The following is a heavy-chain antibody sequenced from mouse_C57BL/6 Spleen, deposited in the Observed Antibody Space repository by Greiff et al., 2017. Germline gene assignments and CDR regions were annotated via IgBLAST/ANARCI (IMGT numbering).Heavy chain of an antibody. Sequence: QVQLKQSGAELVRPGASVKLSCKASGYTFTDYYINWVKQRPGQGLEWIARIYPGSGNTYYNEKFKGKATLTAEKSSSTAYMQLSSLTSEDSAVYFCARSLYYYGSSWYFDVWGTGTTVTVSS. V-gene: IGHV1-76*01. CDR3: ARSLYYYGSSWYFDV. CDR1: GYTFTDYY. CDR2: IYPGSGNT. J-gene: IGHJ1*03. D-gene: IGHD1-1*01.